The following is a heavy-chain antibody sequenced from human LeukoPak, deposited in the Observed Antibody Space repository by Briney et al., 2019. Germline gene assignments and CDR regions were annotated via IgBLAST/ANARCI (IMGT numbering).Heavy chain of an antibody. D-gene: IGHD3-10*01. Sequence: GGSLRLSCAASRFTFSSYWMSWVRQAPGKGLEWVANIKQDGSEKYYVDSVKGRFTISRDNAKNSLYLQMNSLRAEDTAVYYCARDPSNYYGSESFYVGGNYFDYWGQGTLVTVSS. J-gene: IGHJ4*02. CDR3: ARDPSNYYGSESFYVGGNYFDY. V-gene: IGHV3-7*01. CDR2: IKQDGSEK. CDR1: RFTFSSYW.